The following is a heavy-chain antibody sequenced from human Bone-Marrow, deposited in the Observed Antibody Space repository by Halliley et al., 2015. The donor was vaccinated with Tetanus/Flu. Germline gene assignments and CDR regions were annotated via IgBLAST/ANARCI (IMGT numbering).Heavy chain of an antibody. Sequence: LRLSCTTSGGSISSSSYYWGWVRQPPGKGLEWIGSIYYNGNPFYKPSLRSRVTISVDTPKNQFSLKLRYVTAADSGVYYCARRLGYCSSTSCNFDYWGQGTLVTVPS. CDR1: GGSISSSSYY. CDR2: IYYNGNP. V-gene: IGHV4-39*01. CDR3: ARRLGYCSSTSCNFDY. D-gene: IGHD2-2*01. J-gene: IGHJ4*02.